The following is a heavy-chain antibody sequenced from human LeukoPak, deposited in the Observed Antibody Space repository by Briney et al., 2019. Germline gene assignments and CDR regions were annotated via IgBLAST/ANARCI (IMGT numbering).Heavy chain of an antibody. Sequence: PGKSVRLSCVAWGFTFSIYAMHCVRHSPGRGREGGAFIPYEGRNKYYADSVKGRFTISRDNNRKTLYLQMNSLRVEETAVYYCAKDRLLSDSYYDNSGYGLDNWGQGTPVTVSS. CDR2: IPYEGRNK. CDR1: GFTFSIYA. CDR3: AKDRLLSDSYYDNSGYGLDN. D-gene: IGHD3-22*01. V-gene: IGHV3-30*04. J-gene: IGHJ4*02.